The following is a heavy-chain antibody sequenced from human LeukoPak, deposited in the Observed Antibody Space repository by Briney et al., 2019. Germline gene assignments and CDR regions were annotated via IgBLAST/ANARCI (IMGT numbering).Heavy chain of an antibody. Sequence: PGGSLRLSCAASGFTFSSYDMHWVRQATGKGLEWVSAIGTAGDTYYPGSVKGRFTISRENAKNSLYLQMNSLRAGDTAVYYCARSRRSYTVPTYWYFDLWGRGTLVTVSS. J-gene: IGHJ2*01. D-gene: IGHD4-11*01. CDR2: IGTAGDT. CDR1: GFTFSSYD. V-gene: IGHV3-13*01. CDR3: ARSRRSYTVPTYWYFDL.